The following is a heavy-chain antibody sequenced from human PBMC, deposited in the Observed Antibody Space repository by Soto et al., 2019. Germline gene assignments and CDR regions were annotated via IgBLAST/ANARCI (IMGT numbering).Heavy chain of an antibody. D-gene: IGHD1-26*01. CDR1: GFTFSSYA. CDR3: AKLKSFGGSYSGFDP. J-gene: IGHJ5*02. CDR2: ISGSGRST. Sequence: GGSLRLSCAASGFTFSSYAMSWVRQTPRKGLEWVSTISGSGRSTYYADSVKGRFTISRDNSKNTLYLQMNSLRAEDTAVYYCAKLKSFGGSYSGFDPWGQGTLVTVSS. V-gene: IGHV3-23*01.